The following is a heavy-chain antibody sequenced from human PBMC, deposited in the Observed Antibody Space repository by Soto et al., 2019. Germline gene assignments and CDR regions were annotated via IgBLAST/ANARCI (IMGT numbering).Heavy chain of an antibody. D-gene: IGHD2-2*01. CDR3: ARLSCTSTGCIDY. CDR2: IFSGGST. CDR1: GFTVSSNY. J-gene: IGHJ4*02. Sequence: EVQLVESGGDLVQPGGSLRLSCAASGFTVSSNYISWVLQAPGKGLEWVSVIFSGGSTFYADSVKGRFTLDRDSSQNTIHLQTNSLRAEVTAVYYCARLSCTSTGCIDYWGQGTLVTVSS. V-gene: IGHV3-66*04.